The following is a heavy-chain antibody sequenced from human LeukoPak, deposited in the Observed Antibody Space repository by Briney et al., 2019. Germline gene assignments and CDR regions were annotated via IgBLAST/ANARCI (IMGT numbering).Heavy chain of an antibody. D-gene: IGHD3-10*01. J-gene: IGHJ4*02. Sequence: ASVKVSCKASGYTFTSYDINWVRQATGQGLEWMGWMNPNSGNTGYAQKFQGRVTMTRNTSISTAYMELSSLRPEDTAVYYCARRLAYGSGSYKDLGYWGQGTLVTVSS. V-gene: IGHV1-8*01. CDR1: GYTFTSYD. CDR2: MNPNSGNT. CDR3: ARRLAYGSGSYKDLGY.